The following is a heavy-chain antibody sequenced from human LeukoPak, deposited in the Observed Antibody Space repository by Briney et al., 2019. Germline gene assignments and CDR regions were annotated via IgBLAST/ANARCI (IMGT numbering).Heavy chain of an antibody. D-gene: IGHD3-10*01. V-gene: IGHV3-23*01. CDR1: GFTFSTYA. CDR2: ISGSGGYT. Sequence: PGGSLRLSCAASGFTFSTYAMSWVRQAPGKGLEWVSAISGSGGYTFYADSVKGRFTISRDNSKNTLYLQMNSLRAEDTAVYYCAKSPGICYYYGMDVWGQGTTVTVSS. J-gene: IGHJ6*02. CDR3: AKSPGICYYYGMDV.